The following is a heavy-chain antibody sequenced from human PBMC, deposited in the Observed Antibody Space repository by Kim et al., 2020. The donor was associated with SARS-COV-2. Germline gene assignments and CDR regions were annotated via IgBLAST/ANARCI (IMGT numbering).Heavy chain of an antibody. CDR3: ARDHYYYYYMDV. V-gene: IGHV4-59*01. Sequence: NYNPSHQSRGTISVDTSKNQFSLRLSSVTAADTAVYYCARDHYYYYYMDVWGKGTTVTVSS. J-gene: IGHJ6*03.